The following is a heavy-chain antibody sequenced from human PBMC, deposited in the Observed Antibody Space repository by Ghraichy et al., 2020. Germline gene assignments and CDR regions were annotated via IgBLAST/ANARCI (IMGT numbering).Heavy chain of an antibody. Sequence: GGSLRLSCAASGFTVSSSYMSWVRQVPGKGLEWVSLIDSGGNTYYADSVKGRFTTSRDNSKNSLYLHMNSLRAEDTAVYYCARSGSGGDFDYWGQGTLVTVSS. D-gene: IGHD3-3*01. CDR1: GFTVSSSY. CDR3: ARSGSGGDFDY. CDR2: IDSGGNT. V-gene: IGHV3-53*01. J-gene: IGHJ4*02.